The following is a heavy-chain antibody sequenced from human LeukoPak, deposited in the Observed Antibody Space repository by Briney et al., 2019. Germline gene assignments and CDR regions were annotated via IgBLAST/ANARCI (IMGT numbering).Heavy chain of an antibody. CDR2: ISAYNGNT. CDR1: GYTFTSYG. CDR3: ARGKILAAADEYYFDY. D-gene: IGHD6-13*01. V-gene: IGHV1-18*01. Sequence: ASVKVSCKASGYTFTSYGISWVRQAPGQGLEWMGWISAYNGNTNYTQKLQGRVTMTTDTSTSTAYMELRSLRSDDTAVYYCARGKILAAADEYYFDYWGQGTLVTVSS. J-gene: IGHJ4*02.